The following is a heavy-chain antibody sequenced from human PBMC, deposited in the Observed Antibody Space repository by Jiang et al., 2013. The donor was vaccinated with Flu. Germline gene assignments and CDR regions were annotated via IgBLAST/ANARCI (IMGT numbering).Heavy chain of an antibody. CDR1: TFSSYD. CDR2: IGTAGGT. V-gene: IGHV3-13*01. J-gene: IGHJ4*02. CDR3: ARGVTAPDY. Sequence: TFSSYDMHWVRQATGKGLEWVSAIGTAGGTYYPGSVKGRFTISRENAKNSLYLQMNSLRAEDTAVYYCARGVTAPDYWGQGTLVTVSS. D-gene: IGHD4-23*01.